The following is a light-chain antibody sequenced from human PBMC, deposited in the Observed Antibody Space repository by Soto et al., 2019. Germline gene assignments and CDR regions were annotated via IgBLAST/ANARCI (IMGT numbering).Light chain of an antibody. V-gene: IGLV1-44*01. J-gene: IGLJ3*02. CDR3: ASWDDALKGWV. Sequence: QSVLTQPPSASGTPGQRVTISCSGSSSNIGNNIVNWYQQLPGTAPKLLIYSNNQRPSGVPDRIYGSKSGTSASLAISGLQSDDGADYYCASWDDALKGWVFGGGTKLTVL. CDR2: SNN. CDR1: SSNIGNNI.